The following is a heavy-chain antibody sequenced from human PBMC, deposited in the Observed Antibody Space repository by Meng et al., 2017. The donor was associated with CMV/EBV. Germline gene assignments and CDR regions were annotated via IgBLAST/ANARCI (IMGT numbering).Heavy chain of an antibody. Sequence: ASVKVSCKASGYTFTGYYMHWVRQAPGQGLEWMGWINPNSGSTSYAQKFQGRVTMTRDTSTSTVYMELSSLRSEDTAVYYCARDSYGYCSSTSCYREGHYYYYYGMDVWGQGTTVTVSS. CDR2: INPNSGST. CDR1: GYTFTGYY. CDR3: ARDSYGYCSSTSCYREGHYYYYYGMDV. D-gene: IGHD2-2*01. J-gene: IGHJ6*02. V-gene: IGHV1-46*01.